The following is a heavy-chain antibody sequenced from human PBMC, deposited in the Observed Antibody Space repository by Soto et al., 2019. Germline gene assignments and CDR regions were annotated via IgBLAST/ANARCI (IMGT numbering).Heavy chain of an antibody. CDR2: IYYTGST. D-gene: IGHD1-26*01. CDR1: GASISSGGYY. CDR3: ARAKANSHTWSRYYFDY. J-gene: IGHJ4*02. Sequence: QVQLQESGPGLVKPSQTLSLTCTVSGASISSGGYYWGWIRQHPGKGLEWVGYIYYTGSTYYNPSLKSRLTISVDTSKNHFSLRLSSVTAADTALYFCARAKANSHTWSRYYFDYWGQGTLVTVSS. V-gene: IGHV4-31*03.